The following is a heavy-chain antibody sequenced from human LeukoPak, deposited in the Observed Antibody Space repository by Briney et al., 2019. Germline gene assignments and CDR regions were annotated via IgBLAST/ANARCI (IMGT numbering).Heavy chain of an antibody. CDR2: IYSGGST. Sequence: PGGSLRLSCAASGFTVSSNYMSWVRQAPGKGLEWVSVIYSGGSTYYADSVKGRFTISRDNSKNTLYLQMNSLRAEDTAVYYCAKPEPNDCSSTICYEVFFDYWGQGTLVTVSS. D-gene: IGHD2-2*01. J-gene: IGHJ4*02. V-gene: IGHV3-66*04. CDR3: AKPEPNDCSSTICYEVFFDY. CDR1: GFTVSSNY.